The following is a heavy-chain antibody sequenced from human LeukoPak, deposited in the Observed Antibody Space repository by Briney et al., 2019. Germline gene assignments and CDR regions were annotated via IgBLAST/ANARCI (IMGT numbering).Heavy chain of an antibody. CDR3: ARGLLDGYTHPAAFDI. J-gene: IGHJ3*02. Sequence: SETLSLTYTVSGGSISSYYWSWIRQPPGKGLEWIGYIYHSGSTNYNPSLKSRVTISVDTSKNQFSLKLNSVTAADTAVYYCARGLLDGYTHPAAFDIWGQGTMVTVSS. V-gene: IGHV4-59*01. CDR1: GGSISSYY. CDR2: IYHSGST. D-gene: IGHD5-24*01.